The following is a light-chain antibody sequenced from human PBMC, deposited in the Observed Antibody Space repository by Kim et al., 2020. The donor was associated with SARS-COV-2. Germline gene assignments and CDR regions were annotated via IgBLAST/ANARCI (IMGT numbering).Light chain of an antibody. CDR2: YNT. CDR1: NIGSRH. J-gene: IGLJ2*01. V-gene: IGLV3-21*04. CDR3: QVWDSSGDHVV. Sequence: APGKTAQITCGGNNIGSRHVHWYQQKPGQAPVLVIYYNTDRPSGIPERFSGSNSGNTATLTISRVEAEDEADYYCQVWDSSGDHVVFNGGTQLTVL.